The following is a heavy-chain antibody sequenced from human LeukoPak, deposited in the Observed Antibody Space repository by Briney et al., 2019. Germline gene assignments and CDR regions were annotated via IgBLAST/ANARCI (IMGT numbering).Heavy chain of an antibody. D-gene: IGHD6-6*01. CDR2: FETFYHSVKT. V-gene: IGHV4-38-2*02. Sequence: WETLSLTCTVSGYIFSSGYFYGWIRQSPGKGLEWTGTFETFYHSVKTCYNPSLESPVTISVGTSKNQFSLRLTSVTAADTAVYYCAQSSASSHFDYWGQGTLVTVSA. CDR1: GYIFSSGYF. CDR3: AQSSASSHFDY. J-gene: IGHJ4*02.